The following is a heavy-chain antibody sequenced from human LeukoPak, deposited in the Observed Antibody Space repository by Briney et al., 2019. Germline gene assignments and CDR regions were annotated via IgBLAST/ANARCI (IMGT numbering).Heavy chain of an antibody. V-gene: IGHV4-39*01. CDR1: GGSISSSSYY. J-gene: IGHJ3*02. D-gene: IGHD2-2*01. Sequence: SETLSLTCTVSGGSISSSSYYWGWIRQPPGKGLEWIGSIYYSGSTYYNPSLKNRVTISVDTSKNQFSLKLSSVTAADTAVYYCARPRDCSSTSCYPYYDFWSGRGAFDIWGQGTMVTVSS. CDR2: IYYSGST. CDR3: ARPRDCSSTSCYPYYDFWSGRGAFDI.